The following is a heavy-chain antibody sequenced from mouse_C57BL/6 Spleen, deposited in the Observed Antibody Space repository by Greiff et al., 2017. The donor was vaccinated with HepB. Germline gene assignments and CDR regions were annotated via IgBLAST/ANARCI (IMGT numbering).Heavy chain of an antibody. D-gene: IGHD1-1*01. CDR3: ARHGGYYGSSYEGYYAMDY. V-gene: IGHV5-15*01. J-gene: IGHJ4*01. CDR2: ISNLAYSI. CDR1: GFTFSDYG. Sequence: EVQGVESGGGLVQPGGSLKLSCAASGFTFSDYGMAWVRQAPRKGPEWVAFISNLAYSIYYADTVTGRFTISRENAKNTLYLEMSSLRSEDTAMYYCARHGGYYGSSYEGYYAMDYWGQRTSVTVSS.